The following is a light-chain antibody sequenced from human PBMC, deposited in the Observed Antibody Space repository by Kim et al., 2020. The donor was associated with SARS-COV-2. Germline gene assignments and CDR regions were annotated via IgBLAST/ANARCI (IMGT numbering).Light chain of an antibody. CDR2: GVT. CDR3: SSYTSSLLA. V-gene: IGLV2-14*03. J-gene: IGLJ2*01. CDR1: TSDVGGYNY. Sequence: PGQSITNSRNGITSDVGGYNYVTWYQQHPGKAPKVIIYGVTKRPSGVSNRFSASKSGNTASLTISGLQAEDEADYYCSSYTSSLLAFGGGTQLTVL.